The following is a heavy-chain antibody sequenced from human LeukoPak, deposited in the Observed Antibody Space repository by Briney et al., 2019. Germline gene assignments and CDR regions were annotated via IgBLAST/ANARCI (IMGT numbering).Heavy chain of an antibody. CDR1: GFTFSSYG. J-gene: IGHJ4*02. CDR3: AKDSEYQLPDDY. D-gene: IGHD2-2*01. CDR2: ISYDGSNK. Sequence: GGSLRLSCAASGFTFSSYGMHWVRQAPGKGLEWVAVISYDGSNKYYADSVKGRFTISRDNSKNTLYLQMNSLKAEDTAVYYCAKDSEYQLPDDYWGQGTLVTVSS. V-gene: IGHV3-30*18.